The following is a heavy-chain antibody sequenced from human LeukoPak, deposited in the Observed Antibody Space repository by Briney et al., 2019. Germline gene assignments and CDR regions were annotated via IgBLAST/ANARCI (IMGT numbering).Heavy chain of an antibody. Sequence: GGSLRLSCAASGFTFSAYSIHWVRQAPGKGLEWASSISSTSSFIFYADSVKGRFTISRDNADNSLYLQMNSLRAEDTAVYYCATPRTYYCSETSCYFDHWGQGTLVTVSS. CDR2: ISSTSSFI. D-gene: IGHD2-15*01. CDR3: ATPRTYYCSETSCYFDH. V-gene: IGHV3-21*01. J-gene: IGHJ4*03. CDR1: GFTFSAYS.